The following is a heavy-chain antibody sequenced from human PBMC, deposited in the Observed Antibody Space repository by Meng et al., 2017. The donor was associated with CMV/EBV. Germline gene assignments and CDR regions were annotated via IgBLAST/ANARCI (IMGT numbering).Heavy chain of an antibody. D-gene: IGHD2-8*01. CDR3: ARGRAMGYYYYGMDV. CDR2: IYYSGST. V-gene: IGHV4-39*07. CDR1: GGSISSSSYY. Sequence: SETLSLTCTVSGGSISSSSYYWGWIRQPPGKGLEWIGSIYYSGSTYYNPSLKSRVTISVDTSKNQFSLKLSSVTAADTAVYYCARGRAMGYYYYGMDVWGQGTTVTVSS. J-gene: IGHJ6*02.